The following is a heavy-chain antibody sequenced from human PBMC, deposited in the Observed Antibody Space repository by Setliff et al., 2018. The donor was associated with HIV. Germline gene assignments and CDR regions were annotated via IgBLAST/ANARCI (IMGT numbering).Heavy chain of an antibody. CDR1: GYSFTAYG. D-gene: IGHD5-12*01. CDR2: INIDSGHT. Sequence: GASVKVSCKASGYSFTAYGISWVRQAPGQGFEWMGWINIDSGHTNFAQKFQDRVTVTTDTSTNTTYMELRGLRSDDTATYYCASDAVSGYDWKWFDSWGQGTLGTVSS. CDR3: ASDAVSGYDWKWFDS. J-gene: IGHJ5*01. V-gene: IGHV1-18*01.